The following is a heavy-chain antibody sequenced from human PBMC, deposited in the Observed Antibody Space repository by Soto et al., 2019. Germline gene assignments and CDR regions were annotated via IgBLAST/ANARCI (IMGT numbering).Heavy chain of an antibody. Sequence: SETLSLTCTVSGGSISSGGYYWSWIRQHPGKGLEWIGYIYYSKSTYYNPSLKSRVTISFDTSKNQISLQLTSATAADTAVYYCARGRWLRSAFDYWGPGTLVTVSS. V-gene: IGHV4-31*03. D-gene: IGHD5-12*01. CDR2: IYYSKST. CDR3: ARGRWLRSAFDY. CDR1: GGSISSGGYY. J-gene: IGHJ4*02.